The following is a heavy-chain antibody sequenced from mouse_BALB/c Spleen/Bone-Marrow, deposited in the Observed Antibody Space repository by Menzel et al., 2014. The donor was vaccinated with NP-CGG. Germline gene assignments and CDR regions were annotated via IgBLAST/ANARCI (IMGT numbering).Heavy chain of an antibody. CDR1: GFTFTDYY. Sequence: VQLQQSGGGLLQPGGSLRFSCATSGFTFTDYYMSWVRQPPGKALEWLGFIRNKAKGYTTEYSASVKGRFTISRDNSQSVVYHQMNTLRAEDSATYYCAIDIIFGTYSSCFVVWGAGTTVTISS. CDR2: IRNKAKGYTT. D-gene: IGHD1-1*01. J-gene: IGHJ1*01. V-gene: IGHV7-3*02. CDR3: AIDIIFGTYSSCFVV.